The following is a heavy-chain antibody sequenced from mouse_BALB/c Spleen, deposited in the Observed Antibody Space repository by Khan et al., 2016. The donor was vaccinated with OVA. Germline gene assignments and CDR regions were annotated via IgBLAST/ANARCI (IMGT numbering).Heavy chain of an antibody. D-gene: IGHD3-1*01. CDR3: ARWATWYFDV. CDR2: FYPGGGYT. J-gene: IGHJ1*01. Sequence: QVQLKQSGPELVRPGTSVKISCKASGYTFTNYWLGWVKQRPGHGLDWIGDFYPGGGYTNYNEKFKGKATLTADTSSSPAYMQFISLTSEDSAVSFCARWATWYFDVWGAGTTVTVSS. CDR1: GYTFTNYW. V-gene: IGHV1-63*01.